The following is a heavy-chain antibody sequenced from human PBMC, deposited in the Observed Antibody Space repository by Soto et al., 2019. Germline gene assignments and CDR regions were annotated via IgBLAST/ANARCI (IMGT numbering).Heavy chain of an antibody. CDR2: ISAYNGNT. J-gene: IGHJ4*02. Sequence: ASVKVSCKASGYTFTSYDINWVRQATGQGLEWMGWISAYNGNTNYAQKLQGRVTMTTDTSTSTAYMELRSLRSDDTAVYYCARTPPPSSGWNFDYWGRGTLVTVSS. CDR3: ARTPPPSSGWNFDY. CDR1: GYTFTSYD. V-gene: IGHV1-18*01. D-gene: IGHD6-19*01.